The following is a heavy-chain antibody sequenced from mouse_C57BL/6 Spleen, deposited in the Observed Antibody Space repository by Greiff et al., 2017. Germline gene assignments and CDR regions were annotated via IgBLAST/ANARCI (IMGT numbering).Heavy chain of an antibody. CDR2: ISSGGDYI. V-gene: IGHV5-9-1*02. D-gene: IGHD2-2*01. CDR3: TRDLGVTTRGVYFDY. CDR1: GFTFSSYA. Sequence: EVMLVESGEGLVKPGGSLKLSCAASGFTFSSYAMSWVRQTPEKRLEWVAYISSGGDYIYYADTVKGRFTISRDNARNTLYLQMSSLKSEDTAMYYCTRDLGVTTRGVYFDYWGQGTTLTVSS. J-gene: IGHJ2*01.